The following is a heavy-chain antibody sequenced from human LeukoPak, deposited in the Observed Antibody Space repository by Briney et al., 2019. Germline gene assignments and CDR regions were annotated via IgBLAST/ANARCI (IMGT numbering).Heavy chain of an antibody. V-gene: IGHV1-18*01. CDR2: ISAYNGNT. CDR1: GYTFTSYG. J-gene: IGHJ4*02. D-gene: IGHD2-15*01. CDR3: ARDDWLGYCSGGSCLVDY. Sequence: GASVKVSCKASGYTFTSYGISWVRQAPGQGLEWMGWISAYNGNTNYAQKLQGRVTMTTDTSTSTAYMELRSLRSDDTAVYYCARDDWLGYCSGGSCLVDYWGQGILVTVSS.